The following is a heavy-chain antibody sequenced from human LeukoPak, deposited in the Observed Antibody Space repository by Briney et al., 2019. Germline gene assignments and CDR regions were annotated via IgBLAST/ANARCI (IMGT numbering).Heavy chain of an antibody. CDR2: IKEDGTQK. D-gene: IGHD7-27*01. Sequence: GGSLRLSCAASGFTFSDYYMSWIRQAPGKGPEWVANIKEDGTQKYYVDSVRGRFTISRDNAENSLYLQMNSLRDEDTAVYYCAKTGERDYWGRGTLVTVSS. J-gene: IGHJ4*02. V-gene: IGHV3-7*01. CDR1: GFTFSDYY. CDR3: AKTGERDY.